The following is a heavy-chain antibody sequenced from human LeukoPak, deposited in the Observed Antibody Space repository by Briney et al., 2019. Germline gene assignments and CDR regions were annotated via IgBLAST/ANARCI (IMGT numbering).Heavy chain of an antibody. Sequence: SETLSLTCTVSGGSISSGDYYWSWIRQPPGKGLEWIGYFYYSGSTYYNLSLKSRVTISVDTSKNQFSLKLSSVTAADTAAYYCARPYYYDSRIDPWGQGTLVTVSS. J-gene: IGHJ5*02. CDR1: GGSISSGDYY. D-gene: IGHD3-22*01. CDR2: FYYSGST. V-gene: IGHV4-30-4*01. CDR3: ARPYYYDSRIDP.